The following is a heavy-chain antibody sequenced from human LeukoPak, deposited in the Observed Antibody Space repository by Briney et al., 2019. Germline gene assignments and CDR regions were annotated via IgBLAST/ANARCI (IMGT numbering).Heavy chain of an antibody. CDR3: AREHTGDY. Sequence: PGGSLRLSCAASGFTFSDYDMNWVRQAPGKGLEWVSFITRSGSVIFYADSVRGRFTVSRDNAENSLHLQMNSLRVEDTAVYYCAREHTGDYWGQGTLVTVSS. V-gene: IGHV3-48*03. CDR2: ITRSGSVI. J-gene: IGHJ4*02. CDR1: GFTFSDYD. D-gene: IGHD7-27*01.